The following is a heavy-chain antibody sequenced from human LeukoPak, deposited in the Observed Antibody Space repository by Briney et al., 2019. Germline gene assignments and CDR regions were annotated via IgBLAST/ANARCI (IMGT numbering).Heavy chain of an antibody. CDR2: ISTSGSST. CDR1: GFTFSSYA. J-gene: IGHJ4*02. V-gene: IGHV3-23*01. Sequence: GGSLRLSCAASGFTFSSYAMSWVRQAPVQGLESVSAISTSGSSTYYADSVKGRFTISRDNSKTTLYLQMNSLRDEDTAVYYCAIPGPSYRRFDHWGQGTLVTVSS. CDR3: AIPGPSYRRFDH. D-gene: IGHD2-2*02.